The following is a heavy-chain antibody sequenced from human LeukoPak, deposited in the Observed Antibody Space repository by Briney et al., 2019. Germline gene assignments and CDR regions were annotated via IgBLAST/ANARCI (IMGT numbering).Heavy chain of an antibody. CDR3: AKVDSSGYYYFGY. V-gene: IGHV1-69*04. J-gene: IGHJ4*02. CDR2: IIPILGIA. CDR1: GGTFSSYA. Sequence: ASVKVSCKASGGTFSSYAISWVRQAPGQGLEWMGRIIPILGIANYAQKFQGRVTITADKSTSTAYMELSSLRSEDTAVYYCAKVDSSGYYYFGYWGQGTLVTVSS. D-gene: IGHD3-22*01.